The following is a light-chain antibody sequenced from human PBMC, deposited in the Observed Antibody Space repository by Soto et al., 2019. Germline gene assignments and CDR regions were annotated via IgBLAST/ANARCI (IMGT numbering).Light chain of an antibody. Sequence: IVLTQSPGTLSLSPGERATLSCRASQSVSSNYLAWYQQTPGQAPRLLIYGASSRATGIPDRFSGSASGTDFTLTLSRLEPEDFAVYYCQQYGSSPQTFGQGTKVEIK. CDR1: QSVSSNY. CDR3: QQYGSSPQT. V-gene: IGKV3-20*01. CDR2: GAS. J-gene: IGKJ1*01.